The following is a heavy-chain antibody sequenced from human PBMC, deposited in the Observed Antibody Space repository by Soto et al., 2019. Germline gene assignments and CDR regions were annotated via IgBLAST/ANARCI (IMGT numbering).Heavy chain of an antibody. V-gene: IGHV3-30-3*01. CDR1: GFMFSSYA. Sequence: QVQLVESGGGVVQPGRSLRLSCAASGFMFSSYAMHWVRQAPGKGLEWVAVQTYDGSNKYYADSVKGRFTISRDNSKNTLYLQMTSLSAAATAVCYCARAGGLLVDYWGQGARVTVSS. D-gene: IGHD1-26*01. CDR2: QTYDGSNK. CDR3: ARAGGLLVDY. J-gene: IGHJ4*02.